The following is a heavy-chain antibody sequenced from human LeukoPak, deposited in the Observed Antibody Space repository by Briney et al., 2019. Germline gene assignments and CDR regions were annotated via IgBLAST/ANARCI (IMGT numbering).Heavy chain of an antibody. CDR2: IYYSGST. D-gene: IGHD1-1*01. V-gene: IGHV4-30-4*01. CDR3: ARHERGAENLDY. CDR1: LASIKSGDHY. J-gene: IGHJ4*02. Sequence: QVQVQESGPGLVKPSQTLSLTCSVSLASIKSGDHYWIWIRQPPGKGLEWIGHIYYSGSTYYNPSLKSRVTMSVDTSKNQFSLKLSSVTAADTAVYYCARHERGAENLDYWGQGTLVTVSS.